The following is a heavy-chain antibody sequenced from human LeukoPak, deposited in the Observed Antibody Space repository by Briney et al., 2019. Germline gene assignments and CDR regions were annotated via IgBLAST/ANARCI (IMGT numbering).Heavy chain of an antibody. Sequence: SETPSLTCTVYGGSFSGYYWSWIRQPPGKGLEWIGEINHSGSTNYNTSLKSRVTISVDTSKNHFSLKLHSVTAADTAVYYCARVEWIQYGSGSYYSPLFDSWGQGTLVTVSS. CDR1: GGSFSGYY. CDR3: ARVEWIQYGSGSYYSPLFDS. D-gene: IGHD3-10*01. CDR2: INHSGST. V-gene: IGHV4-34*01. J-gene: IGHJ4*02.